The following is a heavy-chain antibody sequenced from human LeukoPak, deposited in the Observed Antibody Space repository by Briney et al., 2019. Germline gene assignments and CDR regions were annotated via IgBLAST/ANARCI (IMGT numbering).Heavy chain of an antibody. V-gene: IGHV4-61*02. CDR2: ISTSGST. J-gene: IGHJ6*03. D-gene: IGHD3-9*01. CDR1: GYSISSGYY. CDR3: ARVGLTPGYMDV. Sequence: SETLSLTCTVSGYSISSGYYWSWIRQPAGKGLEWIGRISTSGSTSYNSSLKSRVTISVDTSKNQFSLKLNSVTAADTAVYYCARVGLTPGYMDVWGKGTTVTVSS.